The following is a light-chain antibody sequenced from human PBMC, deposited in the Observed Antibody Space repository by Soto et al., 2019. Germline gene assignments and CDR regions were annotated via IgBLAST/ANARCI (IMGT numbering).Light chain of an antibody. CDR3: QQYNNWLRT. CDR2: GAS. V-gene: IGKV3-15*01. CDR1: QSVSSN. J-gene: IGKJ1*01. Sequence: EILMTQSPATLSVSPGERATLSCRASQSVSSNLAWYQQKPGQAPRLLIYGASTRATGIPARFSGSGSGKEFTLTISSLQSEDFAVYYCQQYNNWLRTFGQGTKVDIK.